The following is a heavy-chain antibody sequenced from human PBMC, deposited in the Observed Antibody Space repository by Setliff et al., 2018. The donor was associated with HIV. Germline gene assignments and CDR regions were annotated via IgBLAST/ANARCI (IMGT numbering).Heavy chain of an antibody. Sequence: GGSLRLSCAPSGFRFSDYTMTWVRQAPGKGLECVSGSGSGDTIYYADSVKGRFTISRDNSKNILSLQMNSLRAEDTAVYYCAKPPRPSSWPQYYFDYWGQGTLVTVSS. V-gene: IGHV3-23*01. J-gene: IGHJ4*02. CDR3: AKPPRPSSWPQYYFDY. CDR1: GFRFSDYT. D-gene: IGHD6-13*01. CDR2: SGSGDTI.